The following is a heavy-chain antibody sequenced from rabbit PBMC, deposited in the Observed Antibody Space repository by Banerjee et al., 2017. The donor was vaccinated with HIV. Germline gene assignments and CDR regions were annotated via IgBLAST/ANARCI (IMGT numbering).Heavy chain of an antibody. D-gene: IGHD6-1*01. CDR1: GFAFSSYY. CDR2: IYAGKGRT. CDR3: ARDWGYSYITNYFNL. J-gene: IGHJ4*01. V-gene: IGHV1S7*01. Sequence: QPQEPGGGLVQPGGSLKLSCQASGFAFSSYYMSWVRQAPGKGLEWIGAIYAGKGRTYYANWVNGRFTISSDNAQNTVDLQMNSLTAADTATYFCARDWGYSYITNYFNLWGQGTLVTVS.